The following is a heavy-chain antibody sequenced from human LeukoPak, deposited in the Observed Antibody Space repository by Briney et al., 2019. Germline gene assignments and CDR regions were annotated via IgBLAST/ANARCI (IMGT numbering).Heavy chain of an antibody. J-gene: IGHJ4*02. V-gene: IGHV4-34*01. CDR2: VYYTGSA. CDR3: ASSSRRRNQVDY. D-gene: IGHD2-2*01. Sequence: SETLSLTCAVYGGSFSDYFWTWIRQPPGKGLEWIGEVYYTGSANYNPSLKSRVSISVDTSKNQFSLRLSSVTAADTAVYYCASSSRRRNQVDYWGQGTLVTVSS. CDR1: GGSFSDYF.